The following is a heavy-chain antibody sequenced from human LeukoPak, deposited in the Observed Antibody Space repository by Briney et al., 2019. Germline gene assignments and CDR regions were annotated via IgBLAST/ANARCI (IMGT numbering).Heavy chain of an antibody. CDR1: GYTFTSYG. Sequence: ASVKVSCKASGYTFTSYGISWVRQAPGQGLEWMGWISAYNGNTNYAQKLQGRVTITTDTSTSTAYMGLRSLRSDDTAVYYCARGTPGYSYGSVPFDYWGQGTLVTVSS. CDR3: ARGTPGYSYGSVPFDY. J-gene: IGHJ4*02. V-gene: IGHV1-18*01. D-gene: IGHD5-18*01. CDR2: ISAYNGNT.